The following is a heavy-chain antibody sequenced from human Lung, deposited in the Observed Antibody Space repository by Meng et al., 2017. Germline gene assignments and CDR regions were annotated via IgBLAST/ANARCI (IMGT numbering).Heavy chain of an antibody. D-gene: IGHD3-22*01. CDR3: AHASYYYDSSGYKFFDY. CDR2: IYWDDDK. J-gene: IGHJ4*02. V-gene: IGHV2-5*02. CDR1: GFSLSTSGVC. Sequence: IPLKDSRPTLVQPTQTLTLTCTFSGFSLSTSGVCVGWIRQPPGNALEWLALIYWDDDKRYSPSLKSRLTITKDTSKNQVVLTMTNMDPVDTATYYCAHASYYYDSSGYKFFDYWGQGTLVTVSS.